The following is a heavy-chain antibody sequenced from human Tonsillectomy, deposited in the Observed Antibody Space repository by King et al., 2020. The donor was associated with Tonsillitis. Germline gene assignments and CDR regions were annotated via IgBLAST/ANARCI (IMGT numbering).Heavy chain of an antibody. CDR2: IYYSGST. CDR1: GGSITSGDYY. V-gene: IGHV4-31*01. CDR3: ARGPPIFGTSNWFDP. J-gene: IGHJ5*02. D-gene: IGHD3-3*01. Sequence: VQLQESGPGLVKPSQTLSLTCTVSGGSITSGDYYWSWIRQHPGKGLEWIGYIYYSGSTYYNPSLKSLVTISVDTSKNQFSLKLSSVTAADTAVYYCARGPPIFGTSNWFDPWGQGTLVTVSS.